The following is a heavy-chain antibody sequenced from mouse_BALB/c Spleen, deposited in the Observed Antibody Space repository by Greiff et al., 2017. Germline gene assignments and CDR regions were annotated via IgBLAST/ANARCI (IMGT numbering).Heavy chain of an antibody. V-gene: IGHV5-6-3*01. CDR3: ARNWDGGWFAY. D-gene: IGHD4-1*01. J-gene: IGHJ3*01. Sequence: EVQLVESGGGLVQPGGSLKLSCAASGFTFSSYGMSWVRQTPDKRLELVATINSNGGSTYYPDSVKGRFTISRDNANHTLYLQMSSLKSEDTAMYYCARNWDGGWFAYWGQGTLVTVSA. CDR2: INSNGGST. CDR1: GFTFSSYG.